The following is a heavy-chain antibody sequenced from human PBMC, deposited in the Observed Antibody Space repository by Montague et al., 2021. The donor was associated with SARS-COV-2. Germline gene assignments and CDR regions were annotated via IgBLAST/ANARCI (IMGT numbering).Heavy chain of an antibody. CDR1: GGSMSGYN. Sequence: SETLSLTCNVAGGSMSGYNWSWIRQPPGKGLQWIGSMYNSENTSYNPSLKSRVTISVDTSKKQFSLRLSSVTAADTAVYFCARGINSAGSYYYHLDVWGQGTTFTVSS. V-gene: IGHV4-59*01. CDR2: MYNSENT. CDR3: ARGINSAGSYYYHLDV. J-gene: IGHJ6*02. D-gene: IGHD2-21*01.